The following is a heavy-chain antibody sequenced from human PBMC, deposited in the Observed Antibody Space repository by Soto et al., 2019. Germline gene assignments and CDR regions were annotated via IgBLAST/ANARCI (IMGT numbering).Heavy chain of an antibody. Sequence: QVRLQESGPGLVKPSETLSLTCTVSGGSISRYYWSWIRQPPGKGLEWIGYMYNTGSTIYNPSLKSRFTTSVDTSKNQFSLKLNSVTAADTAVYYCARDLWGYCGADCYPLDVWGQGTTVTVSS. CDR2: MYNTGST. J-gene: IGHJ6*02. CDR3: ARDLWGYCGADCYPLDV. CDR1: GGSISRYY. D-gene: IGHD2-21*02. V-gene: IGHV4-59*01.